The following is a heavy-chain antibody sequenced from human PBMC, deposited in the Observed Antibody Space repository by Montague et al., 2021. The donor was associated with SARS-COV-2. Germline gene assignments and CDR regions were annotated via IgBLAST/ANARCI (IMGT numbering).Heavy chain of an antibody. CDR2: INHSGST. J-gene: IGHJ4*02. CDR1: GGSFSTYY. V-gene: IGHV4-34*01. D-gene: IGHD6-19*01. Sequence: SETLSLTCAVSGGSFSTYYWAWIRQSPGKGLEWIGEINHSGSTNYNPSLKSRVTISVDTSKNQFSLKLSSVTAADTAVYYCARGSRQWLVRPPHYYYFDYWGQGTLVTVSS. CDR3: ARGSRQWLVRPPHYYYFDY.